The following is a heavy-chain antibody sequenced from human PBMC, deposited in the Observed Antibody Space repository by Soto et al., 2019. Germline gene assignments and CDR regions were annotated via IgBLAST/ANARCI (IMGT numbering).Heavy chain of an antibody. CDR2: IYPGDSDT. CDR1: GYSFTIYW. J-gene: IGHJ6*02. Sequence: GESVKISCKGSGYSFTIYWIGWVLQMPGKGLEWMGIIYPGDSDTRYSPSFQGQVTISADKSISTAYLQWSSLKASDTAMYYCARGDYYDSSGYYSYYYGMDVWGQGTTVTVSS. V-gene: IGHV5-51*01. CDR3: ARGDYYDSSGYYSYYYGMDV. D-gene: IGHD3-22*01.